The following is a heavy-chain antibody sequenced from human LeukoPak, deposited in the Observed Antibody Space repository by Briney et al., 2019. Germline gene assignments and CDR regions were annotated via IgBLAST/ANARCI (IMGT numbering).Heavy chain of an antibody. J-gene: IGHJ4*02. D-gene: IGHD3-9*01. CDR1: GYSISSGYY. Sequence: SETLSLTCTVSGYSISSGYYWGWIRQPPGKGLEWIGSIYHSGNTYYNPSLKSRVIISLDTSKNQFSLKLSSVTAADTAVYYCARRTTYFGWRPSESPSCFDYWGQGTLVTVSS. CDR3: ARRTTYFGWRPSESPSCFDY. CDR2: IYHSGNT. V-gene: IGHV4-38-2*02.